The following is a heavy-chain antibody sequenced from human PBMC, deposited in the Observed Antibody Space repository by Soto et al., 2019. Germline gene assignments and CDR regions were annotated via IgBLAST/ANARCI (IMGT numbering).Heavy chain of an antibody. J-gene: IGHJ5*02. CDR1: GYTFTDYY. Sequence: GASVKVSCKASGYTFTDYYMHWVRQAPGQGLEWMGWINPNSGGTNYAQKFQGRVTMTRDTSISTAYMELSRLRSDDTAVYYCARVTSPVTMVRGVIYNWFDPWGQGTLVTVSS. CDR2: INPNSGGT. D-gene: IGHD3-10*01. V-gene: IGHV1-2*02. CDR3: ARVTSPVTMVRGVIYNWFDP.